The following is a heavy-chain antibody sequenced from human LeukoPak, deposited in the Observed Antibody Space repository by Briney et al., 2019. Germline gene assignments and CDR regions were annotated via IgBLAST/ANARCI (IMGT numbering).Heavy chain of an antibody. CDR3: ASSVDTAMVGVY. J-gene: IGHJ4*02. D-gene: IGHD5-18*01. Sequence: PSGTLSLTRSVSGGSLSSYYWNWIRQPAGKGLEWIGHIYTSGSTNYNPALKSRVSMSLDTSKNQFSLKLSSVTAADTAVYYCASSVDTAMVGVYWGQGTLVTVSS. CDR1: GGSLSSYY. CDR2: IYTSGST. V-gene: IGHV4-4*07.